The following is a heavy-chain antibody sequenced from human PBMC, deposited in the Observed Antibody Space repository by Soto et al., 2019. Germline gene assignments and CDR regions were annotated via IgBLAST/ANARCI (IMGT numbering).Heavy chain of an antibody. V-gene: IGHV3-48*01. CDR1: GFTYSTYC. J-gene: IGHJ3*01. CDR3: ARDQLYYNDISGRPLNAFDV. Sequence: GGSLRLSCAASGFTYSTYCTNWVRQAPGKGLEWVSNIRKDNSNIYYADSVKGRFTISRDNAKNSLYLQMNSLRAEDTAVYYCARDQLYYNDISGRPLNAFDVWGQGTMVTVSS. CDR2: IRKDNSNI. D-gene: IGHD3-22*01.